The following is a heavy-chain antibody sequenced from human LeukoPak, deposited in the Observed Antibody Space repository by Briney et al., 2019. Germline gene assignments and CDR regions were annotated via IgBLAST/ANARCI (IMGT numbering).Heavy chain of an antibody. J-gene: IGHJ3*01. Sequence: GGSLRLSCEAPGFAFKIAWMIWVRQAPGKGPEWVGRIISTRDGGATEYAARVKGRFTISRDTSNNTVYLPMSRLITDHTGVHYCTTALSFGIFIGLYQPIAAFDVWGQGTLVTVSS. V-gene: IGHV3-15*01. CDR2: IISTRDGGAT. CDR1: GFAFKIAW. CDR3: TTALSFGIFIGLYQPIAAFDV. D-gene: IGHD3-3*02.